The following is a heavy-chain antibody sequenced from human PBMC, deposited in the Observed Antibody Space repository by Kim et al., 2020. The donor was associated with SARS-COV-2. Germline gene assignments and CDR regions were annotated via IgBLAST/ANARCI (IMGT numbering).Heavy chain of an antibody. CDR1: GFTFSSYA. CDR3: ARDRVAAGHYYYYGMDV. D-gene: IGHD2-15*01. V-gene: IGHV3-30-3*01. J-gene: IGHJ6*02. CDR2: IPYDGSNK. Sequence: GGSLRLSCAASGFTFSSYAMHWVRQAPGKGLEWVAVIPYDGSNKYYADSVKGRFTISRDNSKNTLYLQMNSLRAEDTAVYYCARDRVAAGHYYYYGMDVWRQGTTVTVSS.